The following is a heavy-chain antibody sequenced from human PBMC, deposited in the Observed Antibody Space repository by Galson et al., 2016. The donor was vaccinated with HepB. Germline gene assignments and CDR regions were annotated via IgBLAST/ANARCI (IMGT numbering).Heavy chain of an antibody. J-gene: IGHJ4*02. CDR2: ISWNSDSI. Sequence: SLRLSCAASGFTFDDYAMHWVRQAPGKGLEWVSGISWNSDSIGYADSVKGRFTISRDNAKNSLYLQMNSLRAEDTALYYCAKAEMATIPTADLDHWGQGTLVTVSS. CDR3: AKAEMATIPTADLDH. D-gene: IGHD5-24*01. CDR1: GFTFDDYA. V-gene: IGHV3-9*01.